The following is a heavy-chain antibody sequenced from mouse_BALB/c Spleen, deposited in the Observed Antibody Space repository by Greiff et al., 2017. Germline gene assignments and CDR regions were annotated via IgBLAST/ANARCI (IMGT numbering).Heavy chain of an antibody. D-gene: IGHD3-2*01. V-gene: IGHV1-84*02. J-gene: IGHJ2*01. CDR1: GYTLNDYY. CDR3: GRDSSCWD. CDR2: IYPGSGNT. Sequence: LMESGPELVKPGASVKISCKASGYTLNDYYINWVKQKPGQGLEWIGWIYPGSGNTKYKEKFKGKATLTVDTSSSTAYMQLSSLTAEDNAVYCGGRDSSCWDWGQGTTLTVSS.